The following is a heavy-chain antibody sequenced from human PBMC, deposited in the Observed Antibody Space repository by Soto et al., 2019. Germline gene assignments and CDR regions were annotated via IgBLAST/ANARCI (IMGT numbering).Heavy chain of an antibody. V-gene: IGHV3-23*01. Sequence: GGSLILSCAASGFTFSSYAMSWVRQAPGKGLEWVSAISGSGGSTYYADSVKGRFTISRDNSKNTLYLQMNSLRAEDTAVYYCAKVDYGTMIVAPFDYWGQGTLVTVSS. CDR1: GFTFSSYA. D-gene: IGHD3-22*01. J-gene: IGHJ4*02. CDR3: AKVDYGTMIVAPFDY. CDR2: ISGSGGST.